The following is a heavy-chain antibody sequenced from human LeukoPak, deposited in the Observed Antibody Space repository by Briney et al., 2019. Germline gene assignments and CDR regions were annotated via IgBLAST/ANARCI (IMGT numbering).Heavy chain of an antibody. CDR2: IYYSGST. Sequence: SETLSLTCTVSGGSISSSSYYWGWIRQPPGKGLEWIGSIYYSGSTYYNPSLKSRVTISVDTSKNQFSLKLSSVTAADTAVYYCARAQMTTVTTLDYWGQGTLVTVSS. J-gene: IGHJ4*02. V-gene: IGHV4-39*07. D-gene: IGHD4-17*01. CDR3: ARAQMTTVTTLDY. CDR1: GGSISSSSYY.